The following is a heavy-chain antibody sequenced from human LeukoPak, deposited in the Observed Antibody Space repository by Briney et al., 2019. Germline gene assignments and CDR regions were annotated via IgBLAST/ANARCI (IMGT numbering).Heavy chain of an antibody. CDR3: AKDLDALGSFPTSLSNY. Sequence: GGSLRLSCAASGVTLSPYGMHWVRQAPGKGLEWVAVISYEGGTQHYADSVKGRFIISRDNSKNTLYLQMHSLRAEDTAVYYCAKDLDALGSFPTSLSNYWGQGTLVTVSS. CDR2: ISYEGGTQ. J-gene: IGHJ4*02. D-gene: IGHD2-15*01. CDR1: GVTLSPYG. V-gene: IGHV3-30*18.